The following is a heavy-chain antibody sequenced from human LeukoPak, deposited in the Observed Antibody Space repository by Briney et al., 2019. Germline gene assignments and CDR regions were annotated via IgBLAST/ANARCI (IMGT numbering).Heavy chain of an antibody. V-gene: IGHV1-24*01. CDR1: GYTLTELS. D-gene: IGHD1-26*01. Sequence: GASVKVSCEVSGYTLTELSMHWVRQAPGKGLEWMGGFDPEDGETIYAQKFQGRVTMTEDTSTDTAYMELSSLRSEDAAVYYCATDHVVGATGEFDYWGQGTLVTVSS. CDR3: ATDHVVGATGEFDY. J-gene: IGHJ4*02. CDR2: FDPEDGET.